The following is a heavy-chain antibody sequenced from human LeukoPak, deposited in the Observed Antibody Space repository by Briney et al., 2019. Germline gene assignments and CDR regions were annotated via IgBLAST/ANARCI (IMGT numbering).Heavy chain of an antibody. CDR2: IYSGGST. Sequence: GGSLRLSCAASGFTVSSNYMSWVRQAPGKGLEWVSVIYSGGSTYYADSVKGRFTISRDNSKDTLYLQMNGLRAEDTAVYFCAKQSAGSAAWYSLHYDFWGQGTLVTVSS. D-gene: IGHD6-13*01. CDR3: AKQSAGSAAWYSLHYDF. V-gene: IGHV3-53*01. J-gene: IGHJ4*02. CDR1: GFTVSSNY.